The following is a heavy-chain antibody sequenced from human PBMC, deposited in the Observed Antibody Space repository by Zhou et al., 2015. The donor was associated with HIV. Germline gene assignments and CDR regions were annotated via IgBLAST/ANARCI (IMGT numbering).Heavy chain of an antibody. D-gene: IGHD3-22*01. J-gene: IGHJ1*01. CDR2: IIPILGIA. CDR3: ARAPPRDYYDSSGEYFQH. Sequence: QVQLVQSGAEVKKPGSSVKVSCKASGGTFSSYTISWVRQAPGQGLEWMGRIIPILGIANYAQKFQGRVTITADKSTSTAYMELSSLRSEDTAVYYCARAPPRDYYDSSGEYFQHWGRGRPWSPSPQ. CDR1: GGTFSSYT. V-gene: IGHV1-69*02.